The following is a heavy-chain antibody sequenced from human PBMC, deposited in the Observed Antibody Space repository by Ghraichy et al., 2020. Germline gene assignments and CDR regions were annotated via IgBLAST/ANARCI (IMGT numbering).Heavy chain of an antibody. CDR1: GFTFSSYA. D-gene: IGHD1-26*01. CDR3: ARDTSAIVGGGGYFDL. Sequence: GGSLRLSCAASGFTFSSYAIHWVRQAPGKGLEWVAVISYDGSNKYYADSVKGRFTISRDNSKSTLFLQMNSLRPEDTALFYCARDTSAIVGGGGYFDLWGQGTLVTVSS. V-gene: IGHV3-30*04. CDR2: ISYDGSNK. J-gene: IGHJ4*02.